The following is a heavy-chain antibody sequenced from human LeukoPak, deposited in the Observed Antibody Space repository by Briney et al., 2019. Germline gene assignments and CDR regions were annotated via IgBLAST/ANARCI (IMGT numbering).Heavy chain of an antibody. CDR1: GFTFSSYS. J-gene: IGHJ4*02. V-gene: IGHV3-30*18. Sequence: GGSLRLSCAASGFTFSSYSMNWARQAPGKGLEWVAVISSDERTTYYADSVKGRFTISRDLSKSTLYLQMDSLTGEDTAVYYCAKEKAHAHPVDYWGQGTLVTVSS. CDR2: ISSDERTT. CDR3: AKEKAHAHPVDY.